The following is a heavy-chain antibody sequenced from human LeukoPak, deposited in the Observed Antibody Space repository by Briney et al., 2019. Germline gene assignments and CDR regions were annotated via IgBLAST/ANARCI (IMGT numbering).Heavy chain of an antibody. V-gene: IGHV4-28*06. J-gene: IGHJ6*03. CDR1: GYSISSSNW. Sequence: SETLSLTCAVPGYSISSSNWWGWIRQPPGKGLEWIGYIYYSGSTNYNPSLKSRVTMSVDTSKNQFSLKLSSVTALDTAVYYCARIFSYYYYMDVWGKGTTVTVSS. CDR3: ARIFSYYYYMDV. CDR2: IYYSGST.